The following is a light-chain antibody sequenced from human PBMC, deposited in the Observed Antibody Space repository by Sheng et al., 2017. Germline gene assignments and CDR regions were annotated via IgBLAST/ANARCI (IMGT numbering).Light chain of an antibody. Sequence: VLTQSPGTLSVSPGERAILSCRASQSVSSNLAWYQQKPGQAPRLLIYGASTRATGIPARFTGDGSETHFSLTINRLEPEDFAVYYCQQFGSSRTFGQGTKVEIK. V-gene: IGKV3-20*01. CDR3: QQFGSSRT. J-gene: IGKJ2*01. CDR2: GAS. CDR1: QSVSSN.